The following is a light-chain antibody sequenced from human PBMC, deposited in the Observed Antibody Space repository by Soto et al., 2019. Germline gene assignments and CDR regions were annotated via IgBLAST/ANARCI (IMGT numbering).Light chain of an antibody. Sequence: EIVMTQSPATLSVSPGERATLSCRASQSVSSNLAWYQQKPGQAPRLLIYGASTRATGIPARFSGSGSGTEFTLTISSLQSEDFGVYYCQQYNSWPPLTFGGGTKVEI. V-gene: IGKV3-15*01. J-gene: IGKJ4*01. CDR3: QQYNSWPPLT. CDR2: GAS. CDR1: QSVSSN.